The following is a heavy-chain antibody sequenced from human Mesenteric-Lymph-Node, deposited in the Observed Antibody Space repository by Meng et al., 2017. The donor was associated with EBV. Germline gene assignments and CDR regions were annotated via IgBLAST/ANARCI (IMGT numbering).Heavy chain of an antibody. Sequence: VQSVVQLKKTGAAVKLPCNAVGYIFTGYYIHWLRQVPRQGREWMGRIIPIRDDTNYAQQFQGRVTMTRDTSINTATMDLNRLTTDDTAVYYCARAPLDVLSGNDCDYWGQGTLVTVSS. CDR1: GYIFTGYY. V-gene: IGHV1-2*06. CDR2: IIPIRDDT. J-gene: IGHJ4*02. D-gene: IGHD3-3*01. CDR3: ARAPLDVLSGNDCDY.